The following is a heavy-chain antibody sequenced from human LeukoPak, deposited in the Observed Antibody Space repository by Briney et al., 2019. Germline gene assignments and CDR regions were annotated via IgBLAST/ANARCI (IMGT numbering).Heavy chain of an antibody. J-gene: IGHJ4*02. D-gene: IGHD2-15*01. CDR1: GYTFTSYY. Sequence: GASVKVSCKASGYTFTSYYMHWVRQAPGQGLEWMGIINPSGGSTSYAQKFQGRVTMTRDMSTSTVYMELSSLRSEDTAVYYCARAYYKNCSGGSCPFQIWGQGTLVTVSS. CDR2: INPSGGST. CDR3: ARAYYKNCSGGSCPFQI. V-gene: IGHV1-46*01.